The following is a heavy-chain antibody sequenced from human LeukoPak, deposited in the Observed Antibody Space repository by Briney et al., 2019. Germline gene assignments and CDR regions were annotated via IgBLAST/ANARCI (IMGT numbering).Heavy chain of an antibody. CDR3: AREGGVVVPSATTVAGFDI. CDR2: IIPIFGTA. D-gene: IGHD2-2*01. CDR1: GGTFSSYA. V-gene: IGHV1-69*13. J-gene: IGHJ3*02. Sequence: SVKVSCKASGGTFSSYAISWVRQAPGQGLEWMGGIIPIFGTAHYAQKFQGRVTITADESTSTAYMELSSLRSEDTAVYYCAREGGVVVPSATTVAGFDIWGQGTMVTVSS.